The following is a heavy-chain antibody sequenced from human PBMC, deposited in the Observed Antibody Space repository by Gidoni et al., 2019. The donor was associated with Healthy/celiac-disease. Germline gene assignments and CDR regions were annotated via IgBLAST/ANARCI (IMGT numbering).Heavy chain of an antibody. CDR2: IYHSGST. J-gene: IGHJ1*01. Sequence: QVQLQESGPGLVKPSGTLSLTCAVSGGSISRSNWWSWVRQPPGKVLEWIGEIYHSGSTNYNPSLKSRVTISVDKSKNQFSLKLSSLTAADTAVYYCAREGLTTVTRYFQHWGQGTLVTVSS. V-gene: IGHV4-4*02. CDR1: GGSISRSNW. D-gene: IGHD4-17*01. CDR3: AREGLTTVTRYFQH.